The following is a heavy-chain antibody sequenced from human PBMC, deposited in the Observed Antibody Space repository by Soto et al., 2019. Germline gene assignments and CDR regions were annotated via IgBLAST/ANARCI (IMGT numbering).Heavy chain of an antibody. CDR2: IYYSGST. V-gene: IGHV4-31*03. Sequence: SETLSLTCTVSGGSISSGGYYWSWIRQHPGKGLEWIGYIYYSGSTYYNPSLKSRVTISVDTSKNQFSLKLSSVTAADTAVYYCARVVVWEDYGDPPNFDYWGQGTLVTVSS. J-gene: IGHJ4*02. CDR3: ARVVVWEDYGDPPNFDY. D-gene: IGHD4-17*01. CDR1: GGSISSGGYY.